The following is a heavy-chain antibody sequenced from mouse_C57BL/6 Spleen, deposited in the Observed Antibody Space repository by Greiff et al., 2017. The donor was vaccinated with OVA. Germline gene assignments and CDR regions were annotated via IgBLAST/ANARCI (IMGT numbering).Heavy chain of an antibody. CDR2: INPNNGGT. D-gene: IGHD1-1*01. J-gene: IGHJ3*01. V-gene: IGHV1-26*01. CDR3: ARAGYGSSYGFAY. CDR1: GYTFTDYY. Sequence: EVKLQQSGPELVKPGASVKISCKASGYTFTDYYMNWVKQSHGKSLEWIGDINPNNGGTSYNQKFKGKATLTVDKSSSTAYMELRSLTSEDSAVYYCARAGYGSSYGFAYWGQGTLVTVSA.